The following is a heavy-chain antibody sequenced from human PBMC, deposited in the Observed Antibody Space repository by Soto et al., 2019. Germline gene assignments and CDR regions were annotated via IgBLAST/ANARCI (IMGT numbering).Heavy chain of an antibody. D-gene: IGHD3-22*01. J-gene: IGHJ4*02. CDR2: IYYSGST. CDR3: ARQYYYDSSGPFDY. CDR1: GGSVSSGSYY. Sequence: SETLSLTCTVSGGSVSSGSYYWSWIRQPPGKGLEWIGYIYYSGSTNYNPSLKSRVTISVDTSKNQFSLKLSSVTAADTAVYYCARQYYYDSSGPFDYWGQGTLVTVSS. V-gene: IGHV4-61*01.